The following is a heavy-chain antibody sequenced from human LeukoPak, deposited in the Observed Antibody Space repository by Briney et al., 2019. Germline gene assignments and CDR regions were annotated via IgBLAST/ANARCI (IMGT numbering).Heavy chain of an antibody. D-gene: IGHD1/OR15-1a*01. V-gene: IGHV1-2*02. CDR3: ARDPGEPTGTTFDY. Sequence: ASVKVSCKASGYTFTGYYMHWVRQAPGQGLEWMGWINPNSGGTNYAQKFQGRVTMTRDTSISTAYMELSRLRSDDTAVYYCARDPGEPTGTTFDYWGQGTLVTVSS. CDR1: GYTFTGYY. CDR2: INPNSGGT. J-gene: IGHJ4*02.